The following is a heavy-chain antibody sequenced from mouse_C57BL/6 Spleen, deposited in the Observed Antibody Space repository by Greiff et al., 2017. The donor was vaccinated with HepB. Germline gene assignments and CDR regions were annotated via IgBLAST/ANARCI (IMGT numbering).Heavy chain of an antibody. CDR2: INPSTGGT. J-gene: IGHJ2*01. Sequence: LVESGPELVKPGASVKISCKASGYSFTGYYMNWVKQSPEKSLEWIGEINPSTGGTTYNQKFKAKATLTVDKSSSTAYMQLKSLTSEDSAVYYCARRATTVVGQDYWGQGTTLTVSS. CDR1: GYSFTGYY. D-gene: IGHD1-1*01. CDR3: ARRATTVVGQDY. V-gene: IGHV1-42*01.